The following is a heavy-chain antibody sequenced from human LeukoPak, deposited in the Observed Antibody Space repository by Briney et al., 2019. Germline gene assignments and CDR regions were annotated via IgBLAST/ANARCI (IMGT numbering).Heavy chain of an antibody. Sequence: GGSLRLSCAASGFTFSSYAMSWVRQAPGKGLEWVSAISGGGGSTYYADSVKGRFTISRDNSKNTLYVQMNSLRAEDTAVYYCARGAVYYMDIWGKGTTVTISS. V-gene: IGHV3-23*01. D-gene: IGHD6-19*01. CDR2: ISGGGGST. J-gene: IGHJ6*03. CDR3: ARGAVYYMDI. CDR1: GFTFSSYA.